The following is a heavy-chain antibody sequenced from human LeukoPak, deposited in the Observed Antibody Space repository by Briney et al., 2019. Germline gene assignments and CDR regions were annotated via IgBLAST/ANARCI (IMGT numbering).Heavy chain of an antibody. Sequence: GGSLRLSCVASGFTSSSYSMSWVRQAPGKGLEWVSSISSSSSYIYYADSVKGRFTISRDNAKNSLYLQMNSLRAEDTAVYYCATFTYGSGVDYWGQGTLVTVSS. CDR3: ATFTYGSGVDY. CDR2: ISSSSSYI. V-gene: IGHV3-21*01. J-gene: IGHJ4*02. CDR1: GFTSSSYS. D-gene: IGHD3-10*01.